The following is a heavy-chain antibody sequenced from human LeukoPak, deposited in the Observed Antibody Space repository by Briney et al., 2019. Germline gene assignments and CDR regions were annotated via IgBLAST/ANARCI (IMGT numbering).Heavy chain of an antibody. D-gene: IGHD2-2*01. V-gene: IGHV3-74*01. CDR3: ARVSPYCSSTGCPADY. CDR2: INSDGSST. CDR1: GFTFSSYW. J-gene: IGHJ4*02. Sequence: PGRSLRLSCAASGFTFSSYWMHWVRQAPGKGLVWFSRINSDGSSTSYADSVKGRFTISRDNAKNTLYLQMNSLRAEDTAVYYCARVSPYCSSTGCPADYWGQGTLVTVSS.